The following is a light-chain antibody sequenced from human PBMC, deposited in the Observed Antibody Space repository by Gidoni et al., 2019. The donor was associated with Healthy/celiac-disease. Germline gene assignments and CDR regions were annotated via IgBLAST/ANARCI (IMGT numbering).Light chain of an antibody. CDR2: DAS. CDR3: QHRSNWIT. CDR1: QRVSSY. Sequence: EIVLTQSPATLSLSPGERATLSCRASQRVSSYLAWYQKKPGQAPRLLIYDASNRATGIPARFSGSGSGTDFTLTINSLEPEDFAVYYCQHRSNWITFGQGTRLEIK. J-gene: IGKJ5*01. V-gene: IGKV3-11*01.